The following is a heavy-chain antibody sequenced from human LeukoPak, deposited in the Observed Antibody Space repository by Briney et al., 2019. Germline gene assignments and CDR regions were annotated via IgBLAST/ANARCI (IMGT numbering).Heavy chain of an antibody. V-gene: IGHV3-30*03. D-gene: IGHD3-22*01. CDR2: ISYDGNNK. CDR1: GFTFSSYG. J-gene: IGHJ4*02. CDR3: ASLPPNDSSGNYLPD. Sequence: QSGRSLRLSCAAAGFTFSSYGMHWVRQAPGKGLEWVAVISYDGNNKYYADSVKGRFTISRDNSKNTLYLQMNSLRAEDTAVYYCASLPPNDSSGNYLPDWGQGTLVTVSS.